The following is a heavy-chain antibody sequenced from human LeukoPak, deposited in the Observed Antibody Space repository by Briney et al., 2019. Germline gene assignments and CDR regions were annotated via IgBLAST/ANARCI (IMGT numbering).Heavy chain of an antibody. CDR3: ARDTASAGTVWFDP. D-gene: IGHD6-13*01. Sequence: SGGSLRLSCAASGFTFNSYWMHWVRQAPGKGLVWVSRINSDGSSTSYADSVKGRFTISRDNAKNTLYLQMNSLRAEDTAVYYCARDTASAGTVWFDPWGQGTLVTVSS. CDR1: GFTFNSYW. V-gene: IGHV3-74*01. J-gene: IGHJ5*02. CDR2: INSDGSST.